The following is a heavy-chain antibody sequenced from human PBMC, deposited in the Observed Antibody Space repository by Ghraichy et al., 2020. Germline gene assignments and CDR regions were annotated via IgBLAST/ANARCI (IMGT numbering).Heavy chain of an antibody. CDR2: ISSNGGST. V-gene: IGHV3-64*01. CDR3: ERAGGDY. Sequence: GGSLRLSCAASGFTFSSYAMHWVRQAPGKGLEYVSAISSNGGSTYYANSVKGRFTISRDNSKNTLYLQMGSLRAEDMAVYYCERAGGDYWGQGTLVTVSS. J-gene: IGHJ4*02. D-gene: IGHD3-10*01. CDR1: GFTFSSYA.